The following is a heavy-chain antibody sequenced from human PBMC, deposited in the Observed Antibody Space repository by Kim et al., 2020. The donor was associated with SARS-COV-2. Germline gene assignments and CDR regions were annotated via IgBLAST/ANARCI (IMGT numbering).Heavy chain of an antibody. CDR3: ARDLQYYDFWSGYGGAAGTYYYYYGMDV. J-gene: IGHJ6*02. CDR1: GFTFSSYA. CDR2: ISYDGSNK. D-gene: IGHD3-3*01. Sequence: GSLRLSCAASGFTFSSYAMHWVRQAPGKGLEWVAVISYDGSNKYYVDSVKGRFTISRDNSKNTLYLQMNSLRSEDTAVYYCARDLQYYDFWSGYGGAAGTYYYYYGMDVWGQGTTVTVSS. V-gene: IGHV3-30*04.